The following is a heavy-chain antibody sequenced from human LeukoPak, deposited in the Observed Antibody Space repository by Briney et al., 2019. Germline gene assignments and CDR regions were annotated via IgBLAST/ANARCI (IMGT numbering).Heavy chain of an antibody. J-gene: IGHJ3*02. D-gene: IGHD3-22*01. CDR1: GFTFSSYE. Sequence: PGGSLRLSCAASGFTFSSYEMNWVRQAPGKGLEWVSYISSSGSTIYYADSVKGRFTISRDNAKNSLYLQMNSLRAEDTAVYYCARDKSTMIVVVPDAFDIWGQRTMVTVSS. V-gene: IGHV3-48*03. CDR2: ISSSGSTI. CDR3: ARDKSTMIVVVPDAFDI.